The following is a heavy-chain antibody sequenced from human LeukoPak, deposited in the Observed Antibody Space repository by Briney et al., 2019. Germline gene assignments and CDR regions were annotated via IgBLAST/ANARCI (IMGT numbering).Heavy chain of an antibody. J-gene: IGHJ4*02. V-gene: IGHV3-23*01. Sequence: GGSLRLSCAASGFTFGSYAMSWVRHAPGKGLEWVSAISGSGGSTYYADSVKGRFTISRDNSKNTLYLQMNSLRAEDTAVYYCAKEAYCSSTSCYYGPPDYWGQGTLVTVSS. D-gene: IGHD2-2*01. CDR1: GFTFGSYA. CDR2: ISGSGGST. CDR3: AKEAYCSSTSCYYGPPDY.